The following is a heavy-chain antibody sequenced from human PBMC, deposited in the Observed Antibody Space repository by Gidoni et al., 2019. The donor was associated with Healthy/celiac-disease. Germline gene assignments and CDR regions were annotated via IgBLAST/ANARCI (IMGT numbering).Heavy chain of an antibody. V-gene: IGHV3-30*18. D-gene: IGHD6-13*01. CDR1: GFTFSSYG. CDR2: ISYDGSNK. J-gene: IGHJ4*02. CDR3: AKERYSSSWAFDY. Sequence: QVQLVESGGGVVQPGRSLRLSCAASGFTFSSYGMHWVRQAPGKGLEWVAVISYDGSNKDYADSVKGRFTISRDNSKNTLYLQMNSLRAEDTAVYYCAKERYSSSWAFDYWGQGTLVTVSS.